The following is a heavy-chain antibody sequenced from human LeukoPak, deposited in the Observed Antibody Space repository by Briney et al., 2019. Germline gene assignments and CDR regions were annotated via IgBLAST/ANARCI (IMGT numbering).Heavy chain of an antibody. J-gene: IGHJ4*02. V-gene: IGHV3-30*02. Sequence: GGSLRLSCAASGFTFSSYGMHWVRQAPGKGLEWVAFIRYDGSNKYYADSVKGRFTISRDNSKNTLYLQMNSLRAEDTAVYYCAKTADSSGWFLFDYWGQGTLVTVSS. CDR1: GFTFSSYG. CDR3: AKTADSSGWFLFDY. CDR2: IRYDGSNK. D-gene: IGHD6-19*01.